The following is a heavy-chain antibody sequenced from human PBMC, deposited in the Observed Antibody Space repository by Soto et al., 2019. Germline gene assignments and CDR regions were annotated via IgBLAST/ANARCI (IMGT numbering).Heavy chain of an antibody. CDR3: AENGQPPYYYYGMDV. J-gene: IGHJ6*02. D-gene: IGHD2-8*01. V-gene: IGHV1-18*01. Sequence: QGQLVQSGPEAKKPGASVKVSCKASGYTFSRYGISWVRQAPGQGLEWMGWISGYNGDTKYAQKVQGRVTMTIATAXXTAYTELRSLTSADTAMYYCAENGQPPYYYYGMDVWGQGAPVTVSS. CDR1: GYTFSRYG. CDR2: ISGYNGDT.